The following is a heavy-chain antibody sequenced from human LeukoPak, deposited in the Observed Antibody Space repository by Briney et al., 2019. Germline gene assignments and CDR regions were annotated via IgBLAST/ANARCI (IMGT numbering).Heavy chain of an antibody. J-gene: IGHJ4*02. Sequence: ASVTVSCTASGGTFSSYAISWARQAPGQGLEWMGWINPNSGGTNYAQKFQGRVTMTRDTSISTAYMELSRLRSDDTAVYYCARAPWNVDYWGQGTLVTVSS. V-gene: IGHV1-2*02. CDR2: INPNSGGT. D-gene: IGHD1-1*01. CDR1: GGTFSSYA. CDR3: ARAPWNVDY.